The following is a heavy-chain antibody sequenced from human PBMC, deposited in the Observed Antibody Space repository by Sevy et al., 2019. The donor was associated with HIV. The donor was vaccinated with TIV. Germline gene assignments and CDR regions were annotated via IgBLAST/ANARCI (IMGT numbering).Heavy chain of an antibody. J-gene: IGHJ4*02. Sequence: SETLSLTCTVSGGSISSGDYYWSWIRQPPGKGLEWIGYIYYSGSTYYNPSLKSRVTISVDTSKNQFSLKLSSVTAADTAVYYCARVRDSSSLCFDYWGQGTLVTVSS. CDR3: ARVRDSSSLCFDY. CDR2: IYYSGST. V-gene: IGHV4-30-4*01. CDR1: GGSISSGDYY. D-gene: IGHD6-6*01.